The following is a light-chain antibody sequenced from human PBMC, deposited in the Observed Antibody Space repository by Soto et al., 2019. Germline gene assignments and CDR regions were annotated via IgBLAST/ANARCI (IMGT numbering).Light chain of an antibody. V-gene: IGLV2-8*02. J-gene: IGLJ1*01. CDR3: SSYAGNKIYYV. CDR2: KVN. Sequence: QSALTQPPSASRSPGQSVTISCTGTSSDVGGYNFVSWYQQHPGKAPKLMIFKVNKRPSGVPDRFSGSKSGNTASLTVSGLQAEDEADYYCSSYAGNKIYYVFGTGTKVTVL. CDR1: SSDVGGYNF.